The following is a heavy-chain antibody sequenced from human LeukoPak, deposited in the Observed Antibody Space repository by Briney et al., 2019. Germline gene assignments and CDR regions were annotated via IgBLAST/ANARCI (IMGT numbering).Heavy chain of an antibody. CDR3: AQRATDY. CDR1: GFTFSSYA. J-gene: IGHJ4*02. Sequence: PGRSLRLSCAASGFTFSSYAMHWVRQAPGKGLEWVAVISYDGSNKHYADSVKGRFTISRDNSKNTLYLQMNSLRAEDTAVYYCAQRATDYWGQGTLVTVSS. V-gene: IGHV3-30-3*01. D-gene: IGHD2-2*01. CDR2: ISYDGSNK.